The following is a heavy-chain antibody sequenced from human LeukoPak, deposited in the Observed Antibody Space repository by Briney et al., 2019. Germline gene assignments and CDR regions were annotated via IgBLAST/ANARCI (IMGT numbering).Heavy chain of an antibody. CDR1: GFTFSSYA. D-gene: IGHD3-9*01. CDR3: ARSPYDILTGSEYYFDY. Sequence: GRSLRLSCAASGFTFSSYAMLWVRQAPGKGLEWVAVISYDGSNKYYADSVKGRFTISRDNSKNTLYLQMNSLRAEDTAVYYCARSPYDILTGSEYYFDYWGQGTLVTVSS. CDR2: ISYDGSNK. J-gene: IGHJ4*02. V-gene: IGHV3-30-3*01.